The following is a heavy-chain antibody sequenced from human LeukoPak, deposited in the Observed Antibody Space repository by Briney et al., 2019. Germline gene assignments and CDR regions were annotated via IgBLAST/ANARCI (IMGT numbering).Heavy chain of an antibody. CDR2: ISSSGSTI. D-gene: IGHD2-2*01. CDR3: ARDRDDIVVVPAALPLDYYYGMDV. CDR1: GFTFSDYY. Sequence: PGGSLRLSCAASGFTFSDYYMSWIRQAPGKGLEWVSYISSSGSTIYYADSVKGRFTISRDNAKNSLYLQMNSLRAEDTAVYYCARDRDDIVVVPAALPLDYYYGMDVWGQGTTVTVSS. J-gene: IGHJ6*02. V-gene: IGHV3-11*01.